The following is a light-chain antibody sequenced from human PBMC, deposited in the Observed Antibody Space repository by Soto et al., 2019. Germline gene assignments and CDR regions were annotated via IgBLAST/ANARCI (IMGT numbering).Light chain of an antibody. V-gene: IGLV2-14*01. CDR3: SSYAGSSTHWV. CDR1: SSDVGGYNY. Sequence: QSVLTQPASVSGSPGQSITISCTGTSSDVGGYNYVSWYQQHPGKAPELMIYDVSNRPSGVSNRFSGSKSGNTASLTISGLQAEDEADHYCSSYAGSSTHWVFGTGTKVTVL. J-gene: IGLJ1*01. CDR2: DVS.